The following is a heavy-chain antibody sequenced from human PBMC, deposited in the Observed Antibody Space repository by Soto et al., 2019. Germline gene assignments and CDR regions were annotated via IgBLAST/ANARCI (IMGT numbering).Heavy chain of an antibody. J-gene: IGHJ6*02. CDR3: ATALREWVLLNCYYGMDV. Sequence: GSLRLSCAASGFTFISYAIIFFRHSAFKWLEWVSAISGSGGSTYYADSVKGRFTISRDNSKNTLYLQMNSLRAEDTAVYYCATALREWVLLNCYYGMDVWGQGTTVTVSS. D-gene: IGHD1-26*01. V-gene: IGHV3-23*01. CDR2: ISGSGGST. CDR1: GFTFISYA.